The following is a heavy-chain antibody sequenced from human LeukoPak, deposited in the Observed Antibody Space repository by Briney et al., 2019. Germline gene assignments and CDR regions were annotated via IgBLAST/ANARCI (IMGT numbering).Heavy chain of an antibody. Sequence: GGSLRLSCAASGFTFSSYWMSWVRQAPGKGLEWVSSISSSSSYIYYADSVKGRFTISRDHAKNSLYLQMNSLRAEDTAVYYCARELWFGESYFDYWGQGTLVTVSS. J-gene: IGHJ4*02. CDR2: ISSSSSYI. CDR3: ARELWFGESYFDY. V-gene: IGHV3-21*01. D-gene: IGHD3-10*01. CDR1: GFTFSSYW.